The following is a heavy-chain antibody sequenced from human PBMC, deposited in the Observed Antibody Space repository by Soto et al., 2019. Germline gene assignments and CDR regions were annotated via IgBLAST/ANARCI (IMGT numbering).Heavy chain of an antibody. CDR2: IIPIFGTA. V-gene: IGHV1-69*01. CDR3: SRDRWERPGTHNNWFDP. Sequence: QVQLVQSGAEVKKPGSSVKVSCKASGGTFSSYAISWVRQAPGQGLEWMGGIIPIFGTANYAQKFQGRVTITADESKSTAYMELSRLRSEDTAVYYCSRDRWERPGTHNNWFDPWGQGTLVTVSS. D-gene: IGHD1-26*01. CDR1: GGTFSSYA. J-gene: IGHJ5*02.